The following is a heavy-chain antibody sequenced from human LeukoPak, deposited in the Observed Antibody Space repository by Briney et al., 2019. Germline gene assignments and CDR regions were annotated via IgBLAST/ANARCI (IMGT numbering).Heavy chain of an antibody. CDR2: LNHSGST. J-gene: IGHJ2*01. Sequence: SETLSLTCAVYGGSFSGYYWSWIRQPPGKGLEWIGELNHSGSTNYNPSLKSRVTISVDTSKNQFSLKLSSVTAADTAVYYCARGRGYCSSTSCYARYFDLWGRGTLVTVSS. CDR3: ARGRGYCSSTSCYARYFDL. D-gene: IGHD2-2*01. V-gene: IGHV4-34*01. CDR1: GGSFSGYY.